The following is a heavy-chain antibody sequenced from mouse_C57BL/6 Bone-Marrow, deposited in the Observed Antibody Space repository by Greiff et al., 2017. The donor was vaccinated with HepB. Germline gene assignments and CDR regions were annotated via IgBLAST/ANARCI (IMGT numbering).Heavy chain of an antibody. V-gene: IGHV5-6*01. CDR2: ISSGGSYT. Sequence: EVKVVESGGDLVKPGGSLKLSCAASGFTFSSYGMSWVRQTPDKRLEWVATISSGGSYTYYPDSVKGRFTISRDNAKNTLYLQMSRRKSEDTAMYYCASATTVVASNWYFDVWGTGTTVTVSS. CDR1: GFTFSSYG. D-gene: IGHD1-1*01. J-gene: IGHJ1*03. CDR3: ASATTVVASNWYFDV.